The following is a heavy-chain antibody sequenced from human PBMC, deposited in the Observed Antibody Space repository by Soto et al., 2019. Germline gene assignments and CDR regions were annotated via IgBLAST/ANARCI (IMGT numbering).Heavy chain of an antibody. CDR3: ARGLTIFGVVIDYYYMDV. V-gene: IGHV1-8*01. CDR1: GYTFTSYD. CDR2: MNPNSGNT. D-gene: IGHD3-3*01. J-gene: IGHJ6*03. Sequence: ASVKVSCKASGYTFTSYDINWVRQATGQGLEWMGWMNPNSGNTGYAQKFQGRVTMTRNTSISTAYMELSSLRSEDTAVYYCARGLTIFGVVIDYYYMDVWGKGNTVTVYS.